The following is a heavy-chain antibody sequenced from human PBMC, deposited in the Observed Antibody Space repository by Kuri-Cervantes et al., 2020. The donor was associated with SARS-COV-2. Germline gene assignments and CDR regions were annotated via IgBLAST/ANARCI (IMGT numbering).Heavy chain of an antibody. CDR1: GFTFSSYG. D-gene: IGHD3-22*01. J-gene: IGHJ3*02. CDR2: IRYDGSNK. CDR3: AKSKGRENGWVYSSDLDAFDI. V-gene: IGHV3-30*02. Sequence: GESLKISCAASGFTFSSYGMHWVRQAPGKGLEWVAFIRYDGSNKYYADSVKGRFTISRDNSKNTLYLQMNSLRAEDTAVYYCAKSKGRENGWVYSSDLDAFDIWGQGTMVTVSS.